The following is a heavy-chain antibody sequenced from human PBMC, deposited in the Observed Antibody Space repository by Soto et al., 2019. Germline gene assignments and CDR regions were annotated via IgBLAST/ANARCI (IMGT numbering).Heavy chain of an antibody. V-gene: IGHV4-39*01. J-gene: IGHJ5*02. CDR1: GGSISSSSYY. Sequence: PSETLSLTCTVSGGSISSSSYYWGWIRQPPGKGLEWIGIFFFVGSTFYTPSLKGRVTISVNTSKNQFSLKLVFVPAADRVFFYCGGEWDSPPALSNWFAPWGQGPLVTVPS. D-gene: IGHD3-16*01. CDR3: GGEWDSPPALSNWFAP. CDR2: FFFVGST.